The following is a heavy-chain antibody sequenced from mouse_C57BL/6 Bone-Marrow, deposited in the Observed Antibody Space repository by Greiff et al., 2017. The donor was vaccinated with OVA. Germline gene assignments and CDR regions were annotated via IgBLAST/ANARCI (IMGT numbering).Heavy chain of an antibody. J-gene: IGHJ1*03. V-gene: IGHV14-4*01. Sequence: EVQLQESGAELVRPGASVKLSCTASGFNIKDDYMHWVKQRPEQGLEWIGWIDPENGDTEYDSKFKGKATITADTSSNTAYLQLSSLTSEDTAVYYCTSTVVASRGYFDVWGTGTTVTVSS. D-gene: IGHD1-1*01. CDR2: IDPENGDT. CDR1: GFNIKDDY. CDR3: TSTVVASRGYFDV.